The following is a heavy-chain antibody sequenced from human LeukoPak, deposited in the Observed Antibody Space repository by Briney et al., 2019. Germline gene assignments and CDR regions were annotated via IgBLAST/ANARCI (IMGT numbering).Heavy chain of an antibody. CDR2: IKQDGSEK. Sequence: PGGSLRLSCAASGFTFSSYWVSWVRQAPGKGLEWVANIKQDGSEKYYVDSVKGRFTLSRDNAKNSLYLQMNSLRAEDTAVYYCARERPIVADVDLDYWGQGTLVTVSS. D-gene: IGHD5-12*01. CDR1: GFTFSSYW. CDR3: ARERPIVADVDLDY. V-gene: IGHV3-7*03. J-gene: IGHJ4*02.